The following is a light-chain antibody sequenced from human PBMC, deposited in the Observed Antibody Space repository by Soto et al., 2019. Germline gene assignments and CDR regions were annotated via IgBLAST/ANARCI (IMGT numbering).Light chain of an antibody. CDR2: AAS. Sequence: DIQMTQSPSSVSASVGDRVTITCRASQGISNWLAWYQQKAGQAPKLLIYAASGLHNGVPSRFSGSGSGTDFTLTISSLQPEDFATYFCQQSDSFPHTFGRGTKLEI. V-gene: IGKV1-12*01. CDR1: QGISNW. CDR3: QQSDSFPHT. J-gene: IGKJ2*01.